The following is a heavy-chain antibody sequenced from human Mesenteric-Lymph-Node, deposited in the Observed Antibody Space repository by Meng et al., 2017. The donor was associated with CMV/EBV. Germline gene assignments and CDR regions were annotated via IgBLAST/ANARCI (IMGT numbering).Heavy chain of an antibody. CDR2: IRFDGSNT. CDR3: AKDQGAIVATGSGGLHYFGLHV. CDR1: GCTFNNYG. V-gene: IGHV3-30*02. J-gene: IGHJ6*02. D-gene: IGHD5-12*01. Sequence: GGSLRLSCAASGCTFNNYGIHWVRQAPGKGLEWVAFIRFDGSNTYYADSVKGRFTTSRDNSMNTLYLRMNSRRAEDTAIYYCAKDQGAIVATGSGGLHYFGLHVWGQGTTVTVSS.